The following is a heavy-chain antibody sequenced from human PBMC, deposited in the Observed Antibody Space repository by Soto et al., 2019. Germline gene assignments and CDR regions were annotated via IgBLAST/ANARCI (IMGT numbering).Heavy chain of an antibody. CDR3: ARFRPTCSSTSCYGMDV. V-gene: IGHV1-2*04. CDR2: INPNSGGT. D-gene: IGHD2-2*01. J-gene: IGHJ6*02. CDR1: GYTFTGYY. Sequence: GASVKVSCKASGYTFTGYYMHRVRQAPGQGLEWMGWINPNSGGTNYAQKFQGWVTMTRDTSISTAYMELSRLRSDDTAVYYCARFRPTCSSTSCYGMDVWGQGTTVTVSS.